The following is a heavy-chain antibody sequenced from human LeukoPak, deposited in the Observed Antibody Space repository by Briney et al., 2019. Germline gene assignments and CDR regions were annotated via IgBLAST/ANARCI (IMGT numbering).Heavy chain of an antibody. CDR3: ARGPPHYDFWSGLPEARNYFDY. Sequence: ASVTVSCKASGYTFTSYGISWVRQAPGQGLEWMGWISAYNGNTNYAQKLQGRVTMTTDTSTSTAYMELRSLRSDDTAVYYCARGPPHYDFWSGLPEARNYFDYWGQGTLVTVSS. CDR2: ISAYNGNT. V-gene: IGHV1-18*01. J-gene: IGHJ4*02. CDR1: GYTFTSYG. D-gene: IGHD3-3*01.